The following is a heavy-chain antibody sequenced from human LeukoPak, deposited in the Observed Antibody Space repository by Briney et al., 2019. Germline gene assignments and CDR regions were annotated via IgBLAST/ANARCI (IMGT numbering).Heavy chain of an antibody. CDR3: ARLRDGYNDAYDI. Sequence: ASVKVSCKTSGYTFTDYNLHWVRQAPGQRLEWMGIIKPSGGDTSYAQTFQGRVFMTRDTSTSTVYMELSSLTSDATAVYYCARLRDGYNDAYDIWGQGTMVTVSS. CDR2: IKPSGGDT. J-gene: IGHJ3*02. CDR1: GYTFTDYN. D-gene: IGHD5-24*01. V-gene: IGHV1-46*01.